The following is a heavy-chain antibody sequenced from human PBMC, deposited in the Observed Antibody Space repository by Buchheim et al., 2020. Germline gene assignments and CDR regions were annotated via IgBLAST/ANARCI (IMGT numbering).Heavy chain of an antibody. D-gene: IGHD1-26*01. CDR1: GFTFSSYA. CDR2: ISGSGCST. J-gene: IGHJ4*02. V-gene: IGHV3-23*01. CDR3: AKVVGATRTIDY. Sequence: EVQLLESGGGLVQPGGSLRLSCAASGFTFSSYAMRWVRQAPGKGLEWVSAISGSGCSTYYADSVTGRFTISRDNSKNPPYLQMNSLRAEDTAVYYCAKVVGATRTIDYWGQGTL.